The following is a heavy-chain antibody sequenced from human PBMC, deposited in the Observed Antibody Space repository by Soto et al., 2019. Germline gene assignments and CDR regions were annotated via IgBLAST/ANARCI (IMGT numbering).Heavy chain of an antibody. V-gene: IGHV1-69*13. CDR2: IIPYYNTL. D-gene: IGHD6-13*01. CDR3: ASGASRWYPYFFDS. Sequence: SVKVSCKASEGTFNSYAIAWVRQAPGQGLEWMGGIIPYYNTLNYAQKLQDRVTITADDSTNTVYMELSSLRSDDTAVYFCASGASRWYPYFFDSWAQGTLVTV. J-gene: IGHJ4*02. CDR1: EGTFNSYA.